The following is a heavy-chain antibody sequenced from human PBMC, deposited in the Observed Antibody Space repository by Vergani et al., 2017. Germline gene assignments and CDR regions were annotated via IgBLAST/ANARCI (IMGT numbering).Heavy chain of an antibody. V-gene: IGHV4-30-4*08. CDR1: GGSISSGGSY. D-gene: IGHD6-19*01. CDR3: ARHVAVAGFYYYYMDV. CDR2: IYYSGST. Sequence: QVQLQESGPGLVKPSQTLSLTCTVSGGSISSGGSYWSWIRQPPGKGLEWIGYIYYSGSTYYNPSLKSRVTISVDTSKNQFSLKLSSVTAADTAVYYCARHVAVAGFYYYYMDVWGKGTTVTVSS. J-gene: IGHJ6*03.